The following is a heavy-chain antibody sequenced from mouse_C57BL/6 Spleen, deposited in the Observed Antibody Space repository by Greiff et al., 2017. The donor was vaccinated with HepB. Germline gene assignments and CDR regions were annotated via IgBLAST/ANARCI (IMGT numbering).Heavy chain of an antibody. V-gene: IGHV14-4*01. CDR3: TTAYSHFDY. CDR1: GFNIKDDY. J-gene: IGHJ2*01. CDR2: IDPENGDT. D-gene: IGHD2-12*01. Sequence: VQLQQSGAELVRPGASVKLSCTASGFNIKDDYMHWVKQRPEQGLEWIGWIDPENGDTEYASKFQGKATITADTSSNTAYLQLSSLTSEDTAVYYCTTAYSHFDYWGQGTTLTVSS.